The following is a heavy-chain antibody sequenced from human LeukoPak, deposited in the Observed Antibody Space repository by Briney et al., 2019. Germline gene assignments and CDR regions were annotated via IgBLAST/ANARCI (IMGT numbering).Heavy chain of an antibody. CDR1: GGSISSYY. CDR3: ARDRPDYCSGGSCYPGAFEI. CDR2: IYYSGST. V-gene: IGHV4-59*12. D-gene: IGHD2-15*01. Sequence: PSETLSLTCTVSGGSISSYYWNWIRQPPGKGLEWIGYIYYSGSTYYNPSLKSRITISVDTSKNQFSLKLSSVTAADTAVYYCARDRPDYCSGGSCYPGAFEIWGQGTMVSVSS. J-gene: IGHJ3*02.